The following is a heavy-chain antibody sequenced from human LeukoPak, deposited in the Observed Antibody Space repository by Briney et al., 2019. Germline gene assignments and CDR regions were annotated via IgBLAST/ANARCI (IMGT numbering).Heavy chain of an antibody. D-gene: IGHD3-22*01. CDR2: ISGSGGST. CDR1: GFTFGKYW. V-gene: IGHV3-23*01. CDR3: AKERFDDSSGYYDA. Sequence: GGSLRLSCVASGFTFGKYWMSWVRQAPGKGLEWVSAISGSGGSTYYADSVKGRFTISRDNSKNTLYLQMNSLRAEDTAVYYCAKERFDDSSGYYDAWGQGTLVTVSS. J-gene: IGHJ5*02.